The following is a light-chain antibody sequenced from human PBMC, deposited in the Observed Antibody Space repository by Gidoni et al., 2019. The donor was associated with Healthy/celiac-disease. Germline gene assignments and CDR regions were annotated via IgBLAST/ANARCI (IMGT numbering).Light chain of an antibody. CDR2: LGS. J-gene: IGKJ2*01. CDR1: QSLLHSDGYTY. Sequence: DIVMTQSPLSLPVTPGEPASISCRSSQSLLHSDGYTYLDWYLQKPGQSPQLLIYLGSTRASGVPDRFSGSGSGTDFTLEISRVEAEDIGVYYCMQPLQTPYTFGQXTKLEIK. V-gene: IGKV2-28*01. CDR3: MQPLQTPYT.